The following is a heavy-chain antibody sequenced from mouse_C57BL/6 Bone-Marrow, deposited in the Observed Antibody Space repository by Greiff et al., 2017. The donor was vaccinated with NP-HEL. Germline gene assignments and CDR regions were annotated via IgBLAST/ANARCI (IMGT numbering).Heavy chain of an antibody. CDR3: ARYDGGVDGNCDAMDY. Sequence: VQLQQSGPELVKPGASVKISCKASGYTFTDYYMNWVKQSHGKSLEWIGDINPNNGGTSYNQKFKGKATLTVDKSSSTAYMELRSLTSEDSAVYYCARYDGGVDGNCDAMDYWGQGTSVTVSS. D-gene: IGHD2-1*01. J-gene: IGHJ4*01. CDR1: GYTFTDYY. CDR2: INPNNGGT. V-gene: IGHV1-26*01.